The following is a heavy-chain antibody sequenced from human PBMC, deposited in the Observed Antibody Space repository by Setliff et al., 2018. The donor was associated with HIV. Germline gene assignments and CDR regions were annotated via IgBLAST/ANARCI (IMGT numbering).Heavy chain of an antibody. D-gene: IGHD1-26*01. J-gene: IGHJ6*03. CDR3: ARIVRWELVATSTFFYYYMDV. V-gene: IGHV4-39*01. CDR2: IYYTGST. Sequence: PSETLSLTCTVFGASISSSSHHWAWIRQPPGKGLECIGNIYYTGSTHHNPSLESRVATSVDTSKNQFSLKLSSVTAADTAVYYCARIVRWELVATSTFFYYYMDVWGKGTTVTVSS. CDR1: GASISSSSHH.